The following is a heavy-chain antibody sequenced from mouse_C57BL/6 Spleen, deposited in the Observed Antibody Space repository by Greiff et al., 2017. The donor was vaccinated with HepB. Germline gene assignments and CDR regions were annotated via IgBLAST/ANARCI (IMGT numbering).Heavy chain of an antibody. CDR1: GYTFTSYW. CDR3: ASCHWYGSGSGAMDY. D-gene: IGHD1-1*01. V-gene: IGHV1-64*01. Sequence: QVQLQQPGAELVKPGASVKLSCKASGYTFTSYWMHWVKQRPGQGLEWIGMIHPNSGSTNYNEKFKSKATLTVDKSSSTAYMQLSSLTSEDSAVYDCASCHWYGSGSGAMDYWGQGTSVTVSS. CDR2: IHPNSGST. J-gene: IGHJ4*01.